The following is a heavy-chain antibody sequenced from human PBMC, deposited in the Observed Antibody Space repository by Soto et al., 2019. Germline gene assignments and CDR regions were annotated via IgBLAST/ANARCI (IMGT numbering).Heavy chain of an antibody. CDR3: AREMDNSSSWYGGQYGMDV. V-gene: IGHV1-46*01. Sequence: QVQLVQSGAEVKKPGASVKVSCKASGYTFTSYYMHWVRQAPGQGLEWMGIINPSGGSTSYAQKFQGRVTMTRDTSTSTVYMELSSLRSEDTAVYYCAREMDNSSSWYGGQYGMDVWGQGTTVTVSS. CDR2: INPSGGST. CDR1: GYTFTSYY. J-gene: IGHJ6*02. D-gene: IGHD6-13*01.